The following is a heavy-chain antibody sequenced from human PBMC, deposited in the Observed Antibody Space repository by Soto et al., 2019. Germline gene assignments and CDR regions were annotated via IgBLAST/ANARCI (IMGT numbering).Heavy chain of an antibody. Sequence: PSETLSLTCAVYGGSFSGYYWSWIRQPPGKGLEWIGEINHSGSTNYNPSLKSRVTISVDTSKNQFSLKLSSVTAADTAVYYCARGQEYSSSSPHLDYWGQGTLVTVSS. V-gene: IGHV4-34*01. CDR1: GGSFSGYY. D-gene: IGHD6-6*01. J-gene: IGHJ4*02. CDR3: ARGQEYSSSSPHLDY. CDR2: INHSGST.